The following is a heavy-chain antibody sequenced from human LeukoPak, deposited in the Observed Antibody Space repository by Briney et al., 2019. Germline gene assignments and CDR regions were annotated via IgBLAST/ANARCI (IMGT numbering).Heavy chain of an antibody. J-gene: IGHJ3*02. Sequence: NPSETLSLTCTVSGDSISSGDYYWSWIRQPAGKGLEWIGRISSSGSTNYNPSLKSRVTMSVDTSKNQFSLKLSSVTAAGTAVYFCARGPYSYDSSGAFDIWGQGTMVTVSS. CDR1: GDSISSGDYY. CDR2: ISSSGST. D-gene: IGHD3-22*01. CDR3: ARGPYSYDSSGAFDI. V-gene: IGHV4-61*02.